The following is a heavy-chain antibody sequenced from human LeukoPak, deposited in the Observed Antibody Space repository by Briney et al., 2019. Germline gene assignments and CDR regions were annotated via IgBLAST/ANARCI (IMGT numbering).Heavy chain of an antibody. CDR2: IYYSGST. J-gene: IGHJ5*02. V-gene: IGHV4-30-4*01. CDR1: GGSISSGDYY. D-gene: IGHD5/OR15-5a*01. CDR3: ARGRVFKNWFDP. Sequence: SETLSLTCTVSGGSISSGDYYWSWIRQPPGKGLEWIGYIYYSGSTYYNPSLKSRVTVSVDTSKNQFSLKLSSVTAADTAVYYCARGRVFKNWFDPWGQGTLVTVSS.